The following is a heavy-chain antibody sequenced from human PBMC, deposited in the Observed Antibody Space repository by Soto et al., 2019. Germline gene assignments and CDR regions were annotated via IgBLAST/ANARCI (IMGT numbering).Heavy chain of an antibody. J-gene: IGHJ4*02. V-gene: IGHV3-7*05. D-gene: IGHD2-15*01. Sequence: GGSLRLSWAGSGFSLSKLWMSWGRQSPGKGLEWVANIRQDGSERNYMDSVKGRFTISRDNGRNSLFLQMSSLRVEDTAVYYCASRYLDHCFSGGCSAPYDWRAQGAPVPVSS. CDR2: IRQDGSER. CDR3: ASRYLDHCFSGGCSAPYDW. CDR1: GFSLSKLW.